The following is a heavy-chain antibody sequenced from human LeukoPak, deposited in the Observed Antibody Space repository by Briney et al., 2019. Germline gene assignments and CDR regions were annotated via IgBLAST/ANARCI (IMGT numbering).Heavy chain of an antibody. CDR3: ARGAARVTSPDFDY. CDR1: GGSLSSYY. CDR2: IYYSGST. D-gene: IGHD4-23*01. J-gene: IGHJ4*02. V-gene: IGHV4-59*01. Sequence: PSETLSLTCTVSGGSLSSYYWSWIRQPPGKGLEWIGYIYYSGSTNYNPSLKSRVTISVDTSKNQFSLKLSSVTAADTAVYYCARGAARVTSPDFDYWGQGTLVTVSS.